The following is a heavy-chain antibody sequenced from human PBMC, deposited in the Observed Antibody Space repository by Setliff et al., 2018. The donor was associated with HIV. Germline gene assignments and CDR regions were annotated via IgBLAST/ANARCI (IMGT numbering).Heavy chain of an antibody. V-gene: IGHV1-18*01. CDR2: ISGYNDNT. Sequence: ASVKVSCKASGYTFRNLAISWVRQAPGQGLEWMGWISGYNDNTNYAQKFQGRVTMTTDTTSSTSYMELRSLTSADTAMYYCARIRAAALLNAFDIWGQGTMVTVSS. D-gene: IGHD6-13*01. CDR1: GYTFRNLA. CDR3: ARIRAAALLNAFDI. J-gene: IGHJ3*02.